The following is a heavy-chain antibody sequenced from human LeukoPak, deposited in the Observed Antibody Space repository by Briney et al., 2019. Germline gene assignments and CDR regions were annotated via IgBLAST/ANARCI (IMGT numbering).Heavy chain of an antibody. D-gene: IGHD2-21*01. V-gene: IGHV4-34*01. Sequence: PSESLSLTCAVYGGSFSGYYGSWIRQPPGRGLEWIGEINHSGSTNYNPSLKSRVTISVDTSKNQFSLKLSSVTAADTAVYYCARGRRVIGFDYWGQGTLVTVSS. CDR3: ARGRRVIGFDY. J-gene: IGHJ4*02. CDR2: INHSGST. CDR1: GGSFSGYY.